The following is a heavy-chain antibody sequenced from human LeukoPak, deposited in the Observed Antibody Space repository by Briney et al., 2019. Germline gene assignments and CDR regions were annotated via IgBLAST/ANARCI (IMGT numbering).Heavy chain of an antibody. CDR1: GFTVSDYS. CDR2: ISGRGSYT. Sequence: PGGSLRLSCAASGFTVSDYSMSWVRQAPGKGLEWVSAISGRGSYTDYADSVKGRFTISRDNSKNTLYLQMNSLRAEDTALYYCARVREYSSSSWVDYYFDYWGQGTLVTVSS. D-gene: IGHD6-6*01. J-gene: IGHJ4*02. V-gene: IGHV3-23*01. CDR3: ARVREYSSSSWVDYYFDY.